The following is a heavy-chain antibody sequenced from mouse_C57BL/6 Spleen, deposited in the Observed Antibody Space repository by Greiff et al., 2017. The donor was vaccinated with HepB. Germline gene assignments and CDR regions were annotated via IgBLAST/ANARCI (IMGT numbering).Heavy chain of an antibody. CDR2: ISYDGSN. J-gene: IGHJ4*01. D-gene: IGHD2-4*01. V-gene: IGHV3-6*01. CDR3: AREGGYYDYEYAMDY. Sequence: EVQLQDSGPGLVKPSQSLSLTCPVTGYPIPRVYYWNGIRQFPGNKLEWKGYISYDGSNNYNPSLKNQISITRDTSKNQFFLKLNSVTTEDTATYYCAREGGYYDYEYAMDYWGQGTSVTVSS. CDR1: GYPIPRVYY.